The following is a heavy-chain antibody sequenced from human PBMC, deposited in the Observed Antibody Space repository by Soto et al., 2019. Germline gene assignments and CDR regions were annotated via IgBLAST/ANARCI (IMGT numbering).Heavy chain of an antibody. J-gene: IGHJ5*02. CDR1: GYTFSNYW. CDR2: IYPGDSDT. V-gene: IGHV5-51*01. Sequence: GESLKISCQASGYTFSNYWIGWVRQLPEKGLEWMGVIYPGDSDTRYSPSFQGQVTISADKSTNTVHLQWSSLKASDTAMYYCARRLALTGSASDWFDPWGQGTLVTVSS. D-gene: IGHD6-19*01. CDR3: ARRLALTGSASDWFDP.